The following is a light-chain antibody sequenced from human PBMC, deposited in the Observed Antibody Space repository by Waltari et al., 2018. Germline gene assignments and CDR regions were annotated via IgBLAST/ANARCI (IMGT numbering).Light chain of an antibody. CDR3: YSGGDSGNQEV. V-gene: IGLV3-10*01. Sequence: SYELTQPPSVSVSPGQTARITCSGAALPKKSVYWDQQKSGQAPVLVIYEDTDRPPGIPGRFSGSSSGTKATLTISGAQVEDEADYYCYSGGDSGNQEVFGGGTKLTVL. J-gene: IGLJ2*01. CDR2: EDT. CDR1: ALPKKS.